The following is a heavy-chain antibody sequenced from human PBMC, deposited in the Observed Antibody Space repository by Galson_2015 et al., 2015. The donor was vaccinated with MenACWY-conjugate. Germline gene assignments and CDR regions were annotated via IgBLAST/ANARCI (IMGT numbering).Heavy chain of an antibody. D-gene: IGHD3-3*01. CDR3: AREGNDYDFWSTYYYYFDY. CDR1: GFTFSSYG. CDR2: ISEDGNNK. J-gene: IGHJ4*02. V-gene: IGHV3-30*03. Sequence: SLRLSCAASGFTFSSYGMHWVRQAPGKGLEWVAVISEDGNNKNYADSVKGRFTISRDNSKNTLYLQMNTLRAEDTAVYYCAREGNDYDFWSTYYYYFDYWGQGTLVTVSS.